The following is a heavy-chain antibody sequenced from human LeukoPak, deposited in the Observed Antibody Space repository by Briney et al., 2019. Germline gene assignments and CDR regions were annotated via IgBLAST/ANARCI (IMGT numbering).Heavy chain of an antibody. CDR3: ARHNRDGYNVPPGY. V-gene: IGHV1-69*04. CDR2: IIPILGIA. D-gene: IGHD5-12*01. CDR1: GCTFSSYA. J-gene: IGHJ4*02. Sequence: ASVKVSCKASGCTFSSYAISWVRQAPGQGLEWVGRIIPILGIANYAQKFQGRVTITADKSTSTAYMELSSLRSEDTAVYYCARHNRDGYNVPPGYWGQGTLVTVSS.